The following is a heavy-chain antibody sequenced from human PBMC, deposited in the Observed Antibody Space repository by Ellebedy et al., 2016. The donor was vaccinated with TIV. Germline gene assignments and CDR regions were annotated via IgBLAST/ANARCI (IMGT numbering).Heavy chain of an antibody. V-gene: IGHV3/OR16-8*01. CDR3: IKDTTPGGLDH. Sequence: GESLKISXAASGFTFNTYAMGWVRQAPGKGLEWISYINGDDTLYADSVKGRFTISRDNAKNSLYVQMNSLGADDTALYYCIKDTTPGGLDHWGQGTLVTVSS. J-gene: IGHJ4*02. CDR1: GFTFNTYA. D-gene: IGHD3-16*01. CDR2: INGDDT.